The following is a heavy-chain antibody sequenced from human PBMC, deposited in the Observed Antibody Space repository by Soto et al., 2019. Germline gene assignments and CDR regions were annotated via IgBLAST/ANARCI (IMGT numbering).Heavy chain of an antibody. Sequence: GGSLRLSCSASGFTFSNFAMHWVRQAPGKGLQYVSGITSNGDNTYHADSVQGRFTISRDNSKSTLYLQMTSLRVEDTAVYYCVKGNQLLRYYFECWGRGALVTVSS. CDR1: GFTFSNFA. D-gene: IGHD2-2*01. V-gene: IGHV3-64D*06. J-gene: IGHJ4*02. CDR3: VKGNQLLRYYFEC. CDR2: ITSNGDNT.